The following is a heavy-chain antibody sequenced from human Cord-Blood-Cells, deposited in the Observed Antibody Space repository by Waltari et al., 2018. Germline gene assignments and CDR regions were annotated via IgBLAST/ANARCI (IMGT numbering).Heavy chain of an antibody. CDR2: MNPNSGNT. CDR1: GYTFTSYD. V-gene: IGHV1-8*01. D-gene: IGHD1-1*01. CDR3: ASRTTGLPTVCS. Sequence: QVQLVQSGAEVEKPGASVKVSCKASGYTFTSYDINWVRQATGQGLEWMGWMNPNSGNTGYVQPHHGRLTVTSKTPIPTAPMQLSSSGAEQGAGYSSASRTTGLPTVCSWRQGTRVTV. J-gene: IGHJ5*02.